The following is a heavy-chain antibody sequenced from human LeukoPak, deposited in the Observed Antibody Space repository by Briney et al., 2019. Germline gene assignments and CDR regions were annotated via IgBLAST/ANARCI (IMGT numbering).Heavy chain of an antibody. Sequence: GGSLRLSCAASGFTLSFYSMNWVRQAPGKGLEWVSSITSSSSYIYYADSVKGRFTISRDSAKNSLYLQMNSLRAEDTAVYYCARVRSPTMTSPLDYWGQGTLVTVSS. V-gene: IGHV3-21*01. CDR3: ARVRSPTMTSPLDY. CDR1: GFTLSFYS. J-gene: IGHJ4*02. CDR2: ITSSSSYI. D-gene: IGHD4-17*01.